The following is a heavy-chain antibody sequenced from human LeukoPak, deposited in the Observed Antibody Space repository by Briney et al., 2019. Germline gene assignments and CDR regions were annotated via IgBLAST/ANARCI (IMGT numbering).Heavy chain of an antibody. CDR1: GGSISNFY. Sequence: SETLSLTCTVSGGSISNFYWSWIRQSPGKGLEWIGYIYASGTTNYNPSLKSRVTISVDTSKKQFSLNLRSVTAADAAVYYCARAVVGAPYYFDYWGQGTLVTVSS. V-gene: IGHV4-59*01. D-gene: IGHD1-26*01. CDR2: IYASGTT. CDR3: ARAVVGAPYYFDY. J-gene: IGHJ4*02.